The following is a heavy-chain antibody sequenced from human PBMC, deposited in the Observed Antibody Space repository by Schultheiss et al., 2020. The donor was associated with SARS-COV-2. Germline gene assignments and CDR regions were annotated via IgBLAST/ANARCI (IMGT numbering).Heavy chain of an antibody. V-gene: IGHV4-61*02. D-gene: IGHD3-22*01. CDR1: GGSISSGSYY. Sequence: SETLSLTCTVSGGSISSGSYYWSWIRQPAGKGLEWIGRIYTSGSTNYNPSLKSRVTISVDTSKNQFSLKLSSVTAADTAVYYCAREDSSGYYYSYWGQGTLVTVSS. CDR2: IYTSGST. J-gene: IGHJ4*02. CDR3: AREDSSGYYYSY.